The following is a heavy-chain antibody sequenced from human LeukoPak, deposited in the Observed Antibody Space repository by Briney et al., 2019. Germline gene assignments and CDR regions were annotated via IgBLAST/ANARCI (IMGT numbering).Heavy chain of an antibody. V-gene: IGHV4-59*01. Sequence: SETLSLTCTVSGGSISSYYWSWIRQPPGKGLEWIGYIYYSGSTNYNPSLKSRVTIPVDTSKNQFSLKLSSVTAADTAVYYCAGSLILTGYLSWFDPWGQGTLVTVSS. CDR2: IYYSGST. CDR1: GGSISSYY. J-gene: IGHJ5*02. CDR3: AGSLILTGYLSWFDP. D-gene: IGHD3-9*01.